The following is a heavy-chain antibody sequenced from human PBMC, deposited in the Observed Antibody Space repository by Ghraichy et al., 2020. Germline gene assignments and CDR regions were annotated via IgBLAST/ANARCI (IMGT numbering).Heavy chain of an antibody. D-gene: IGHD3-22*01. J-gene: IGHJ5*02. CDR3: ARDRYYYDSSGYQWSWFDP. CDR1: GGSVSSGSYY. CDR2: IYYSGST. V-gene: IGHV4-61*01. Sequence: SETLSLTCTVSGGSVSSGSYYWSWIGQPPGQGLEWIGYIYYSGSTNYNPSLKSRVTISVDTSKNQFSLKLSSVTAADTAVYYCARDRYYYDSSGYQWSWFDPWGQGTLVTVSS.